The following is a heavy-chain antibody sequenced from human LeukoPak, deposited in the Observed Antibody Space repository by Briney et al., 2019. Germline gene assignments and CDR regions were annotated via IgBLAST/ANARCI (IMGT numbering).Heavy chain of an antibody. CDR1: GYTFTSYY. CDR3: ARVIVVVPAAPDY. V-gene: IGHV1-2*02. CDR2: INPNSGGT. J-gene: IGHJ4*02. D-gene: IGHD2-2*01. Sequence: GASVKVSCKASGYTFTSYYMHWVRQAPGQGLEWMGWINPNSGGTNYAQKLQGRVTMTTDTSTSTAYMELRSLRSDDTDVYYCARVIVVVPAAPDYWGQGTLVTVSS.